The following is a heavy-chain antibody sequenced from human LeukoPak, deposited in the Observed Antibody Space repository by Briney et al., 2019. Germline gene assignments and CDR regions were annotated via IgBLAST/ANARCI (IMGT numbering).Heavy chain of an antibody. V-gene: IGHV3-74*01. J-gene: IGHJ6*02. CDR1: GFPFSSYW. Sequence: GGCLRLSCAASGFPFSSYWMHWVRHVPGKGLLWVSRINSDGSATIYADSVRGRFTISRDNAKNTLYLQMSGLRVDDTAVYHCASDSPYYGMDVWGQGTTVTVSS. CDR2: INSDGSAT. CDR3: ASDSPYYGMDV.